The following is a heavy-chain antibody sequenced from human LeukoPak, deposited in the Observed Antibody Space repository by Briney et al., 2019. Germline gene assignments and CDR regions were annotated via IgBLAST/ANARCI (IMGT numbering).Heavy chain of an antibody. CDR2: FKTNSGQV. J-gene: IGHJ4*02. D-gene: IGHD4-11*01. CDR3: ARSVPDYTRFDY. CDR1: GFTFSDYA. V-gene: IGHV3-23*01. Sequence: AGGSLRLSCVASGFTFSDYAMNWVRQAPGKGLEWVSTFKTNSGQVYYAESVRGRFTISRENSKNTVYLQMSSLRAEDTALYYCARSVPDYTRFDYWGQGALVTVSP.